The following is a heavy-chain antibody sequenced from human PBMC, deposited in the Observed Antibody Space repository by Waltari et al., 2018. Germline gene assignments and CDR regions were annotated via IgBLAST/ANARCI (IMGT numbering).Heavy chain of an antibody. CDR1: VGSISSSSYS. D-gene: IGHD5-18*01. CDR2: IYYSGST. CDR3: ARQGIHRDY. V-gene: IGHV4-39*01. J-gene: IGHJ4*02. Sequence: QLQLQESGPGLVKPSETLSLTCTVSVGSISSSSYSWGWSRQPPGKGRGWIGSIYYSGSTYYNPSLKSRVTISVDTSKNQFSLKLSSVTAADTAVYYCARQGIHRDYWGQGTLVTVSS.